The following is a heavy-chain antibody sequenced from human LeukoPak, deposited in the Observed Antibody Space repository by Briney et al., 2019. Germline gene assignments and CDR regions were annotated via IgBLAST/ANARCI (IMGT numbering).Heavy chain of an antibody. CDR1: GFTFSSYG. V-gene: IGHV3-23*01. J-gene: IGHJ4*02. CDR2: ISGSGGST. D-gene: IGHD2-15*01. Sequence: GGTLRLSCAASGFTFSSYGMSWVRQAPGKGLEWVSAISGSGGSTYYADSVKGRFTISRENSKNTLYLQMNSLRAEDTAVYYCAKVGIWGRHQSTFYSDYWGQGTLVTVSS. CDR3: AKVGIWGRHQSTFYSDY.